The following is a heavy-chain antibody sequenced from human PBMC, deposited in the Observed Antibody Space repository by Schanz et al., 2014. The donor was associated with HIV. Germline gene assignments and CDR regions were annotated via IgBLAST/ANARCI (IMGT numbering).Heavy chain of an antibody. CDR3: ARAGQLALEQGWGNYYYYYYYGMDV. V-gene: IGHV3-74*01. D-gene: IGHD1-7*01. J-gene: IGHJ6*02. CDR1: GFTFSSYW. CDR2: INTDGSST. Sequence: VQLVQSGGGLVQSGTSLRLSCKASGFTFSSYWMFWVRQAPGKGLEWVSRINTDGSSTNYADSVKGRFTISRDNAKNTLYLQLGSLRPDDTAMYYCARAGQLALEQGWGNYYYYYYYGMDVWGQGTTVTVSS.